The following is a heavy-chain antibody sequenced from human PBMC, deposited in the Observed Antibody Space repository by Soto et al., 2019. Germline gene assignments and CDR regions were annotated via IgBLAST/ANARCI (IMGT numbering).Heavy chain of an antibody. CDR1: GYTFTTYG. J-gene: IGHJ6*02. V-gene: IGHV1-18*04. D-gene: IGHD2-2*01. CDR2: VSPYNGDT. Sequence: ASVKVSCKASGYTFTTYGINWVRQAPGQGLEWMGWVSPYNGDTTYAQKVQGRVTMTTDKSTRTAYLELRSLRSDDTAVYYCAAEVGQIDGWGQGNTVTVSS. CDR3: AAEVGQIDG.